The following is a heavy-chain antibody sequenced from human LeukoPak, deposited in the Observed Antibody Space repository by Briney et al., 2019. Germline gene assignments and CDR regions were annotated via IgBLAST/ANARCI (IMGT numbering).Heavy chain of an antibody. D-gene: IGHD6-6*01. CDR3: ARDVGIAARPEVNFDY. CDR1: GYTFTGYY. J-gene: IGHJ4*02. Sequence: GASVKVSCKASGYTFTGYYMHWVRQAPGQGLEWMGWINPNSGGTNYAQKFQGRVTMTRDTSISTAYMELSRLRSDDTAVYYCARDVGIAARPEVNFDYWGQGTLVTVSS. CDR2: INPNSGGT. V-gene: IGHV1-2*02.